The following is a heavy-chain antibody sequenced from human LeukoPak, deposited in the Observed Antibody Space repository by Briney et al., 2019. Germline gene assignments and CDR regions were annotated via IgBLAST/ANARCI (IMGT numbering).Heavy chain of an antibody. V-gene: IGHV3-7*05. CDR2: IKQDGSEK. D-gene: IGHD5-18*01. J-gene: IGHJ4*02. CDR3: ARGPRGYSYAWGY. CDR1: GFTFRDYW. Sequence: PGGSLRLSCAASGFTFRDYWMSWVRQAPGKGLEWVANIKQDGSEKYYVDSVKGRFTISRDNAKNSLYLQMNSLRAEDTAVYYCARGPRGYSYAWGYWGQGTLVTVSS.